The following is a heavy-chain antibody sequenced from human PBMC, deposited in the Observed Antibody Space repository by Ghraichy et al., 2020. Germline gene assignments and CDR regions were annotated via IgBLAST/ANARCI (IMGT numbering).Heavy chain of an antibody. Sequence: SQTLSLTCTVSGGSMTSYWSWIRQSAGKGLEWIGRIYSSGSFNYNASLRSRVTLSVDTSKNQFSLNLKSVTAADTAVYYCARVREGRYGSDYFDTWSQRIVVTVSS. V-gene: IGHV4-4*07. J-gene: IGHJ4*02. CDR3: ARVREGRYGSDYFDT. D-gene: IGHD4-17*01. CDR1: GGSMTSY. CDR2: IYSSGSF.